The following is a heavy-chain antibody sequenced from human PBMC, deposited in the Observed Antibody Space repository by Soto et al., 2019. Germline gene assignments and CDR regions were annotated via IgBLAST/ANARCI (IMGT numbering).Heavy chain of an antibody. J-gene: IGHJ4*02. CDR3: ARDTINDY. CDR1: GYTFTSYA. V-gene: IGHV1-3*01. D-gene: IGHD5-12*01. CDR2: INAGNGNR. Sequence: ASVKVSCKASGYTFTSYAMHWVRQAPGQRLEWMGWINAGNGNRKYSQKFQGRVTITRDTSASTAYMELSSLGSEDTAVYYCARDTINDYWGQGTLVTVSS.